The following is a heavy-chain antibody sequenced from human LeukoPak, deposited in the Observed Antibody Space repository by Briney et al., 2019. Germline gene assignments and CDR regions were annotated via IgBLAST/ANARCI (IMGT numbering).Heavy chain of an antibody. J-gene: IGHJ4*02. CDR1: GGTFSSYA. Sequence: GASVKVSCKASGGTFSSYAISWVRQAPGQGLEWMGGIIPIFGTANYAQKFQGRVTITADKSTSTAYMELSSLRSEDTAVYYCARGGGDSSRGPKYYFDYWGQGTLVTVSS. CDR3: ARGGGDSSRGPKYYFDY. D-gene: IGHD6-13*01. V-gene: IGHV1-69*06. CDR2: IIPIFGTA.